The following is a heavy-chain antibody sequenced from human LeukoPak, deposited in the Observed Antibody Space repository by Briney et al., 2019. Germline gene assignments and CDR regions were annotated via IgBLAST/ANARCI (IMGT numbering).Heavy chain of an antibody. V-gene: IGHV4-34*01. Sequence: SETLSLTCAVYGGSFSGYYWSWIRQPPGKGLEWIGEINHSGSTNYNPSLKSRVTISVDTSKNQFSLKLSSVTAADTAAYYCARKSYYYDSSGYSPPNWFDPWGQGTLVTVSS. CDR1: GGSFSGYY. CDR3: ARKSYYYDSSGYSPPNWFDP. J-gene: IGHJ5*02. CDR2: INHSGST. D-gene: IGHD3-22*01.